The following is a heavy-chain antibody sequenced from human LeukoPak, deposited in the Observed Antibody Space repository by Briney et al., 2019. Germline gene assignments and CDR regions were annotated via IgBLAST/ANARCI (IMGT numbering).Heavy chain of an antibody. D-gene: IGHD6-13*01. J-gene: IGHJ6*02. CDR3: ARSIAAAGTGYYGMDV. V-gene: IGHV4-59*01. CDR2: IYYSGSI. Sequence: SETLSLTCTVSGGSISSYYWSWIRQPPGKGLEWIGYIYYSGSINYNPSLKSRVTISVDTSKNQFSLKLSSVTAADTAVYYCARSIAAAGTGYYGMDVWGQGTTVTVSS. CDR1: GGSISSYY.